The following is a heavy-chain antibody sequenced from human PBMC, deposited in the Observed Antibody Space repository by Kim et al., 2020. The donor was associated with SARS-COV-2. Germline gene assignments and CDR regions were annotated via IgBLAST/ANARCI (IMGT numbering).Heavy chain of an antibody. CDR1: GFNFRNYF. CDR2: ITDTGRTQ. J-gene: IGHJ2*01. Sequence: GGSLRLSCAASGFNFRNYFMNWVRQAPGKGPVWISRITDTGRTQSYADSVKGRFTTSRDNNKKTLDLEMTSLRAEDTAIYYCARDGGFTNHDWYFDPGCRGTLVTVSS. CDR3: ARDGGFTNHDWYFDP. V-gene: IGHV3-74*01. D-gene: IGHD3-16*01.